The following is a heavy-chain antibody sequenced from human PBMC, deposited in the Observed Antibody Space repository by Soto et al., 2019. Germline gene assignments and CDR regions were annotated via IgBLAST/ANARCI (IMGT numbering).Heavy chain of an antibody. CDR1: EFAFNTYW. CDR3: ARDNAYGLDV. Sequence: EVQLVESGGGLVQPGGSLRLSCAASEFAFNTYWMHWVRQVPGKGLEWVSRINGDGITRTYADSVKGRFTISRDNAENILYLQMNSLRAEDTAVYYCARDNAYGLDVWGQGTTVTVSS. V-gene: IGHV3-74*01. J-gene: IGHJ6*02. CDR2: INGDGITR.